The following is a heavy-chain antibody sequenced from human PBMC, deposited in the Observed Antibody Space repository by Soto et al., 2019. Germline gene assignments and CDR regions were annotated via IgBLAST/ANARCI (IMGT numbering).Heavy chain of an antibody. CDR1: GFTLSSYE. Sequence: GGSLRLSCVASGFTLSSYEMNWVRQAPGKGLEWVSYISSSGNVIFYADSVKGRFTISRDNAKNSLFLQMHSLRAEDTAVYSCERVGGYNYFDYWGQGTPVTVSS. CDR2: ISSSGNVI. CDR3: ERVGGYNYFDY. V-gene: IGHV3-48*03. J-gene: IGHJ4*02. D-gene: IGHD5-12*01.